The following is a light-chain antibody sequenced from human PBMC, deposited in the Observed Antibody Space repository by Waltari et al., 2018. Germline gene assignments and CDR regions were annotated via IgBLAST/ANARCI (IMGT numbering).Light chain of an antibody. CDR3: SSSGSTSVVV. Sequence: QSALTQPASVSGSPGQSITISCTGTTNDVANYTYVPWYQQHPGKAPKLIISDVIKRPSVVSKRFSGSKSGNTASLTISGLRAEDEADYYGSSSGSTSVVVFGGGTSLTVL. V-gene: IGLV2-14*03. CDR1: TNDVANYTY. CDR2: DVI. J-gene: IGLJ2*01.